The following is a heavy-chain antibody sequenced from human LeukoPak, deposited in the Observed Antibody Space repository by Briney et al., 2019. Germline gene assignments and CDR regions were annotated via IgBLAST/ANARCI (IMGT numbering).Heavy chain of an antibody. CDR1: GGTFSSYA. J-gene: IGHJ4*02. CDR3: AREVTVTNYYYFDY. Sequence: SVKVSCKASGGTFSSYAISWVRQAPGQGLEWMGGIIPIFGTASYAQKFQGRVTTTRDTSTSTVYMELSSLRSEDTAVYYCAREVTVTNYYYFDYWGQGTLVTVSS. D-gene: IGHD4-11*01. CDR2: IIPIFGTA. V-gene: IGHV1-69*05.